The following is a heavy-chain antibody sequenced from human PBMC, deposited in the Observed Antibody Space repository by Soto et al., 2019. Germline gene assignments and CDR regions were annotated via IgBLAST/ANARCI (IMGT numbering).Heavy chain of an antibody. D-gene: IGHD3-3*01. Sequence: GGSLRLSCAVSGFTFSSYGMHWVRQAPGKGLEWVAVISYDGSNTNYADSVKGRFTLSRDNFKTTVYLQMNSLRPEDTAVYYCAKDGNDVGSGYYRYYGLNVWGQGTTVTVSS. V-gene: IGHV3-30*18. CDR1: GFTFSSYG. J-gene: IGHJ6*02. CDR2: ISYDGSNT. CDR3: AKDGNDVGSGYYRYYGLNV.